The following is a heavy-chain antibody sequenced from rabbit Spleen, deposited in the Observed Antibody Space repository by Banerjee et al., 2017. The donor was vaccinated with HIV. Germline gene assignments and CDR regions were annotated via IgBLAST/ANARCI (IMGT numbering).Heavy chain of an antibody. Sequence: QSLEESGGGLVKPGGTLTLTCTVSGFSFSSNWICWVRQAPGKGLEYIGYISVGATRYYASWVNARFTISRSTSLNTVDLKMTSLTAADMATYFCARVSETGGWGEDLWGPGTLVTVS. CDR3: ARVSETGGWGEDL. CDR1: GFSFSSNW. D-gene: IGHD4-1*01. V-gene: IGHV1S32*01. CDR2: ISVGATR. J-gene: IGHJ4*01.